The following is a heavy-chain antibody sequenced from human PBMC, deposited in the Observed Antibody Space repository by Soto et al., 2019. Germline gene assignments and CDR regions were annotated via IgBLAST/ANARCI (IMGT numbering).Heavy chain of an antibody. CDR3: ARVPTSLGSSWYHDY. J-gene: IGHJ4*02. V-gene: IGHV1-18*01. CDR1: GYTFTSYG. CDR2: ISAYNGNT. D-gene: IGHD6-13*01. Sequence: ASVKVSCKASGYTFTSYGISWVRQAPGQGLEWMGWISAYNGNTNYAQKLQGRVTMTTDTSTSTAYMELRSLRSDDTAVYYCARVPTSLGSSWYHDYSGQVTMGTVST.